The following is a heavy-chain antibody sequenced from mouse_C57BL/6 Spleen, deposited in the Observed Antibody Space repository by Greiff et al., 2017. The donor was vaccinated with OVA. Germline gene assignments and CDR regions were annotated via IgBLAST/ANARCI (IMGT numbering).Heavy chain of an antibody. D-gene: IGHD1-1*01. CDR2: IYPGDGDT. J-gene: IGHJ4*01. CDR3: ARRYYEAMDY. Sequence: QVQLQQSGPELVKPGASVKISCKASGYAFSSSWMNWVKQRPGKGLEWIGRIYPGDGDTNYNGKFKGKATLTADKSSSTAYMQLSSLTSEDSAVYFCARRYYEAMDYWGQGTSVTVSS. V-gene: IGHV1-82*01. CDR1: GYAFSSSW.